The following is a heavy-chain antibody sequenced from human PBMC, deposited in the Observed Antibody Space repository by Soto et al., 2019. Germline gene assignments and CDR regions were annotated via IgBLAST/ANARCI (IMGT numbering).Heavy chain of an antibody. D-gene: IGHD5-18*01. J-gene: IGHJ4*02. CDR3: ARDFYGGYTYGPGDY. V-gene: IGHV3-11*04. CDR1: GFTFRDYY. Sequence: GGSLRLSCAGSGFTFRDYYMGWIRQAPGKGLEWVSYISSSGSTTYYAASVKGRFTISRDNAKNSLYLQMKSLRAEDTAVCYCARDFYGGYTYGPGDYWGQGALVTVSS. CDR2: ISSSGSTT.